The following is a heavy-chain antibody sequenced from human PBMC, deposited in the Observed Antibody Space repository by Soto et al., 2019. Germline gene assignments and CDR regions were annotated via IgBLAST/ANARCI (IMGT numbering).Heavy chain of an antibody. Sequence: EVQLLESGGGLVQPGGSLRLSCAASGFTFSSYAMTWVRQAPGKGLEWVSAIGNSGGSTYYADSVKGRFTISRDNSKNTLYLQMNSLRADDTAVYYCAKQGGANNFDYWGQGTLVTVSS. D-gene: IGHD1-26*01. CDR3: AKQGGANNFDY. CDR2: IGNSGGST. J-gene: IGHJ4*02. CDR1: GFTFSSYA. V-gene: IGHV3-23*01.